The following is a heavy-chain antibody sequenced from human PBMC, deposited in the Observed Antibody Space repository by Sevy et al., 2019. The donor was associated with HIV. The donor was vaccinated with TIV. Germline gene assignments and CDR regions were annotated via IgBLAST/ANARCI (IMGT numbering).Heavy chain of an antibody. CDR3: ARGGLTVALDY. D-gene: IGHD6-19*01. CDR1: GFTVSSNY. Sequence: GGSLRLSCAASGFTVSSNYMSWVRQAPGKGLEWVSVIYSGGSTYYADSVKGRFTISRENSKNTLYLQMNSLRAEDTAVYYCARGGLTVALDYWGQGTLVTVSS. V-gene: IGHV3-53*01. J-gene: IGHJ4*02. CDR2: IYSGGST.